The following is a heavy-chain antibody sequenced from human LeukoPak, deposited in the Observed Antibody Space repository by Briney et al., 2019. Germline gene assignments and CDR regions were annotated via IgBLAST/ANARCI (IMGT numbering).Heavy chain of an antibody. D-gene: IGHD4-23*01. J-gene: IGHJ4*02. CDR3: ARDGETTVVTPRYFDY. Sequence: ASVKVSCKASGYTFTGYYMHWVRQAPGQGLEWMGWINPNSGGTNYAQKFQGWVTMTRDTSISTAYMELSRLRSDDTAVYYCARDGETTVVTPRYFDYWGQGTLVTVSS. CDR1: GYTFTGYY. CDR2: INPNSGGT. V-gene: IGHV1-2*04.